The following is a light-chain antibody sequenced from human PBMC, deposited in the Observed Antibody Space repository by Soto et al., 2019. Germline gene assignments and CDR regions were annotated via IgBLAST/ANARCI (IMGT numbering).Light chain of an antibody. CDR1: QSVSNN. J-gene: IGKJ5*01. CDR2: AAS. Sequence: EIVMTQSPATLSVSPGDRATLSCRANQSVSNNLAWYQQKPGQAPRLLVYAASARATGIPGRFSGSGSWTESTLTISSLQSEDFGFYYCQQYHRLPLPFGQGPGLEIK. V-gene: IGKV3-15*01. CDR3: QQYHRLPLP.